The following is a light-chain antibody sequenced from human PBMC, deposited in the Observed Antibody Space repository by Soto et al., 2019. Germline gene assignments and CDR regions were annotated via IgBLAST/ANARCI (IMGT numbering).Light chain of an antibody. CDR2: GAS. Sequence: EIVLTQSPGTLSLSPGERATLSCRANQSVSSNYLAWYQQKPGQAPRPLIYGASSRATGIPDRFSGSGAGTDFTLTISRLESEDFAVYYCQQYGSSPRTFGQGTKV. CDR1: QSVSSNY. V-gene: IGKV3-20*01. CDR3: QQYGSSPRT. J-gene: IGKJ1*01.